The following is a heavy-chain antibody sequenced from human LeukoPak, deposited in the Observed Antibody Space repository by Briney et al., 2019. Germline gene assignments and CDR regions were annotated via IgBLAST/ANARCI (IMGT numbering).Heavy chain of an antibody. J-gene: IGHJ4*02. D-gene: IGHD3-22*01. CDR1: GFTFSNAW. V-gene: IGHV3-15*01. CDR2: IKSKTDGGTT. Sequence: GSLRLSCAASGFTFSNAWMSWVRQAPGKGLEWVGRIKSKTDGGTTDYAAPVKGRFTISRDDSKNTLYLQMNSLKTEDTAVYYCTTELPETYYYDSSGYQTDYWGQGTLVTVSS. CDR3: TTELPETYYYDSSGYQTDY.